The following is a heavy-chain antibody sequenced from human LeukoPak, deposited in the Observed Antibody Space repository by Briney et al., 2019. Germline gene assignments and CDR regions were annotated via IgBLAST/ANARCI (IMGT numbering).Heavy chain of an antibody. J-gene: IGHJ5*02. CDR2: ISSSSSYI. CDR3: ARAGSSSWSLPLINWFDP. CDR1: GFTFSSYS. D-gene: IGHD6-13*01. Sequence: KPGGPLRLSCAASGFTFSSYSMNWVRQAPGKGLEWVSSISSSSSYIYYADSVKGRFTISRDNAKNSLYLQMNSLRAEDTAVYYCARAGSSSWSLPLINWFDPWGQGTLVTVSS. V-gene: IGHV3-21*01.